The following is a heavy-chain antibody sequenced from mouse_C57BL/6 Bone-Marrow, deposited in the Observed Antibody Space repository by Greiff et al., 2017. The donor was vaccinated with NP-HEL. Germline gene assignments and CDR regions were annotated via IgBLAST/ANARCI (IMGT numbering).Heavy chain of an antibody. D-gene: IGHD2-1*01. CDR1: GFNIKDDY. V-gene: IGHV14-4*01. CDR2: IDPENGDT. Sequence: EVQRVESGAELVRPGASVKLSCTASGFNIKDDYMHWVKQRPEQGLEWIGLIDPENGDTEYASKFQGKATITADTSSNTAYLQLSSLTSEDTAVDYCTAYGNYEFAYWGQGTLVTVSA. J-gene: IGHJ3*01. CDR3: TAYGNYEFAY.